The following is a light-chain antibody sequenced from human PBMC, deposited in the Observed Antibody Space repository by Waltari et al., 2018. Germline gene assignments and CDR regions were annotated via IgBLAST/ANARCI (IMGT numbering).Light chain of an antibody. V-gene: IGKV1-39*01. CDR3: QQSYSTPLT. CDR1: QSISSY. Sequence: DIQMTQSPSSLSASVGDRVTITCRASQSISSYLNWYQQKPGKATKLLIYAASSLQSGVPSRFSGSGSGTDFTLTISSPQPEDFATYYCQQSYSTPLTFGGGTKVEIK. J-gene: IGKJ4*01. CDR2: AAS.